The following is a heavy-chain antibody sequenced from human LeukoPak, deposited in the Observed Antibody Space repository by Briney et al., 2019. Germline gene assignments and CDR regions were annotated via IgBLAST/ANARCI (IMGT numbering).Heavy chain of an antibody. CDR3: ARGVDGDYVAYYFDY. D-gene: IGHD4-17*01. J-gene: IGHJ4*02. V-gene: IGHV4-30-2*01. CDR2: IYHSGST. CDR1: GGSISSGGYS. Sequence: NSSQTLSLTCAVSGGSISSGGYSWSWIRQPPWKGLEWIGYIYHSGSTYYNPSLKSRVTISVDRSKNQFSLKLSSVTAADTAVYYCARGVDGDYVAYYFDYWGQGTLVTVSS.